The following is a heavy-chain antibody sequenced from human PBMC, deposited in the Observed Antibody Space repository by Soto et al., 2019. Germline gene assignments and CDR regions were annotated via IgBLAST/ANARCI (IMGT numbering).Heavy chain of an antibody. Sequence: GGSLSLSCAASGFTFSDHYMDWVRQAPGKGLEWVGRSRNKPDSFKTEYAASVKGRFTISRDDSKNSLYLQRNSLKTEDTAVYYCARDSSSGRGGYCYFDYWGQGTLVTVSS. J-gene: IGHJ4*02. CDR3: ARDSSSGRGGYCYFDY. D-gene: IGHD3-22*01. CDR1: GFTFSDHY. CDR2: SRNKPDSFKT. V-gene: IGHV3-72*01.